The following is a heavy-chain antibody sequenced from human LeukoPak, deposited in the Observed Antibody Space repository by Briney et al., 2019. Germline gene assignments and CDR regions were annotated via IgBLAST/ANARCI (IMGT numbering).Heavy chain of an antibody. Sequence: KPSETLSLTCTVSGASISGRYWSWIRQPPGKGLEWIGSIYYSGSTYYNPSLKSRVTISVDTSKNQFSLKLSSVTAADTAVYYCARLLVRGKNYFQHWGQGTLVTVSS. V-gene: IGHV4-39*01. D-gene: IGHD3-10*01. CDR3: ARLLVRGKNYFQH. J-gene: IGHJ1*01. CDR1: GASISGRY. CDR2: IYYSGST.